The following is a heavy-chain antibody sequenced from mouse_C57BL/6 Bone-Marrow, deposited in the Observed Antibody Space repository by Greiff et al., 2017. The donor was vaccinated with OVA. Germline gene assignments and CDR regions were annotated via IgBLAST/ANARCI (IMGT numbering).Heavy chain of an antibody. V-gene: IGHV1-26*01. J-gene: IGHJ2*01. CDR3: ARWGSSGPFDY. D-gene: IGHD3-2*02. Sequence: EVKLQQSGPELVKPGASVKISCKASGYTFTDYYMNWVKQSHGKSLEWIGDINPNNGGTSYNQKFKGKATLTVDKSSNTAYMELRSLTSEDSAVYYCARWGSSGPFDYWGQGTTLTVSS. CDR1: GYTFTDYY. CDR2: INPNNGGT.